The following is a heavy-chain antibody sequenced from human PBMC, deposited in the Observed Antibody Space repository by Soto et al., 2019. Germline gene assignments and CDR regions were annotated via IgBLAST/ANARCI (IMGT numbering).Heavy chain of an antibody. CDR1: GYTFGNYP. CDR2: INTGTGNA. Sequence: QVQLVQSGAEVKKPGASVKVSCQASGYTFGNYPMHWVRQAPGQRLEWMAWINTGTGNAQLSQKLQGRLTITTDTSATTVYLVLSSLRSEDTAVYYCAREGIHSQSHPGGDAFDIWGQGTAVIVSS. CDR3: AREGIHSQSHPGGDAFDI. V-gene: IGHV1-3*04. D-gene: IGHD1-20*01. J-gene: IGHJ3*02.